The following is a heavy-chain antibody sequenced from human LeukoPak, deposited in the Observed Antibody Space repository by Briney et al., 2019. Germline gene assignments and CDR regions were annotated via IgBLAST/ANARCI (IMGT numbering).Heavy chain of an antibody. CDR3: ARGGAARLHFQN. CDR1: GFIFSSYA. J-gene: IGHJ1*01. CDR2: ISYDGSNK. D-gene: IGHD6-6*01. Sequence: PGGSLRLSCAATGFIFSSYAMHWVRQAPGKGLEWVAVISYDGSNKYYADSVKGRFTISRDNSKNTLYLQMNSLRAEDTAVYYCARGGAARLHFQNWGQGTLVTVSS. V-gene: IGHV3-30*04.